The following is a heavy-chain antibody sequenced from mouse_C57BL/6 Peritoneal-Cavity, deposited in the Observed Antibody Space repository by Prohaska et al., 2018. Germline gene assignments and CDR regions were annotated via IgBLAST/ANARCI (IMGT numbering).Heavy chain of an antibody. D-gene: IGHD1-1*01. Sequence: VQTYADDFKGRFAFSLETSASTAYLQINNLKNEDTATYFCARSGSRGFDYWGQGTTLTVSS. J-gene: IGHJ2*01. CDR3: ARSGSRGFDY. CDR2: VQ. V-gene: IGHV9-3*01.